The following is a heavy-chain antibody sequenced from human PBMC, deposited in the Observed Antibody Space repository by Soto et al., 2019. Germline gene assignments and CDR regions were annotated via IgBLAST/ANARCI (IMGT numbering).Heavy chain of an antibody. Sequence: QVQLVESGGGVVQPGRSLRLSCAASGFTFSSYGMHWVRQAPGKGLEWVAVIWYDGSNKYYADSVKGRFTISRDNSKNTLYLQMNSLRAEDTAVYYCTRGGGIAAAGLTPGPYWGQGTLVTVSS. CDR2: IWYDGSNK. V-gene: IGHV3-33*01. CDR3: TRGGGIAAAGLTPGPY. CDR1: GFTFSSYG. J-gene: IGHJ4*02. D-gene: IGHD6-13*01.